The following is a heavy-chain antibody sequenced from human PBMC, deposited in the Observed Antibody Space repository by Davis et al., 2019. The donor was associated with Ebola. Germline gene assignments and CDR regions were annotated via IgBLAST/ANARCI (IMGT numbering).Heavy chain of an antibody. D-gene: IGHD3-22*01. CDR1: GGSVSSGSYY. Sequence: MPSETLSLTCTVSGGSVSSGSYYWSWIRQPPGKGLEWIGYIHHSGSTKYNPSLRSRVSISVDTSKNQISLKLTSVTAADTAVYYCARDRPVVITTIEAFDIWGQGTMVTVSS. V-gene: IGHV4-61*01. CDR3: ARDRPVVITTIEAFDI. CDR2: IHHSGST. J-gene: IGHJ3*02.